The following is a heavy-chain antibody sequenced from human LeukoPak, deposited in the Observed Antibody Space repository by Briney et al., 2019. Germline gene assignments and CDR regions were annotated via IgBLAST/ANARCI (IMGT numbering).Heavy chain of an antibody. CDR3: ARSSWNVPEYFQH. Sequence: SETLSLTCTVSGDSLGSYCWSWIRQPAGKGLEWLGLFYSSGTTNYNPSLKSRVTMSVDTSKNQFSLKLTSVSAADTAVYYCARSSWNVPEYFQHWGQGTVVTVSS. CDR1: GDSLGSYC. V-gene: IGHV4-4*07. J-gene: IGHJ1*01. CDR2: FYSSGTT. D-gene: IGHD6-13*01.